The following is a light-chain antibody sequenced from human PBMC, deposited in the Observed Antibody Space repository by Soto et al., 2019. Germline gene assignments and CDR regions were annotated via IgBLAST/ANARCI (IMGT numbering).Light chain of an antibody. CDR1: SSDVGGYDY. V-gene: IGLV2-11*01. CDR2: DVT. CDR3: CSYAGTYTFYA. Sequence: QSALTQPRSVSGSPGQSVTISCTGTSSDVGGYDYVSWYQQHPGKAPKLMIYDVTERPSGVPDRFSASKSGNTASLTISGLQPEDEADYHCCSYAGTYTFYAFGTGTKSPS. J-gene: IGLJ1*01.